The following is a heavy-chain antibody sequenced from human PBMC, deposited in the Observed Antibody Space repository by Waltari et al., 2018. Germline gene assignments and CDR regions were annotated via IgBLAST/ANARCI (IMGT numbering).Heavy chain of an antibody. Sequence: EVPLLESGGGWVQPVGSLSLSCVVCGFTFRSSAMTWVRQAPGKGLEWVSAISGSGGSTYYADSVKGRFTSSRDNSKNTLYLQMNSLRAEDTAVYYCAKVYSGSYYNGMDVWGQGTTVTVSS. J-gene: IGHJ6*02. CDR3: AKVYSGSYYNGMDV. D-gene: IGHD1-26*01. CDR1: GFTFRSSA. V-gene: IGHV3-23*01. CDR2: ISGSGGST.